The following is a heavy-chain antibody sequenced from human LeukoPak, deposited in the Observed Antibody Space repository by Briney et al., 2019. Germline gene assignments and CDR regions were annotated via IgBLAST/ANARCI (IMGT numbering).Heavy chain of an antibody. CDR1: GGSILTTNW. CDR3: ARESGAFCPFGF. D-gene: IGHD1-26*01. J-gene: IGHJ4*02. V-gene: IGHV4-4*02. Sequence: SETLALNCAVSGGSILTTNWWSWVRQPPGKGLEWIGEVHLSGASNYNPSLKSRVSMSIDNSKNQLSLKLTSVTAADTAIYYCARESGAFCPFGFWGQGTLVTVSS. CDR2: VHLSGAS.